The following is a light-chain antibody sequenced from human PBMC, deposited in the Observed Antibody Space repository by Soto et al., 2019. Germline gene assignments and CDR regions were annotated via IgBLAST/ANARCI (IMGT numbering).Light chain of an antibody. V-gene: IGLV2-18*01. CDR1: SSDVGKYDR. Sequence: QSALTQPPSVSGSPGQSVTISCTGTSSDVGKYDRVSWYQQPPGTAPKLIIYEVTNRPSGVPARFSGSKSGITASLTISGLQAEDEADYYCSLCASTSRNVFGAGTKVTVL. CDR3: SLCASTSRNV. J-gene: IGLJ1*01. CDR2: EVT.